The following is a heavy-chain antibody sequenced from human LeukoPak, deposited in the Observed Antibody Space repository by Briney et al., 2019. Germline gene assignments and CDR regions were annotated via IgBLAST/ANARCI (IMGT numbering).Heavy chain of an antibody. Sequence: PSETLSLTCAVSDGSISSYYWNWIRQPPGKGLEWIGNIYNSGSTDYNPSLKSRVTISVNLSKKQISLKLTSVTAADTALYYCARGQRRLQDYWGQGTLVTISS. V-gene: IGHV4-59*01. J-gene: IGHJ4*02. CDR2: IYNSGST. CDR1: DGSISSYY. CDR3: ARGQRRLQDY.